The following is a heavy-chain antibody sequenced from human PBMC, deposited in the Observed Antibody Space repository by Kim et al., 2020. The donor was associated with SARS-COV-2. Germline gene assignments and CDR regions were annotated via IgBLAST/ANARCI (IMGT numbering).Heavy chain of an antibody. J-gene: IGHJ4*02. Sequence: NKYYADSVKGRFTISRDNSKNTLYLQMNSLRAEDTAVYYCAKDGGGIGGYWGQGTLVTVSS. CDR3: AKDGGGIGGY. D-gene: IGHD3-10*01. CDR2: NK. V-gene: IGHV3-30*02.